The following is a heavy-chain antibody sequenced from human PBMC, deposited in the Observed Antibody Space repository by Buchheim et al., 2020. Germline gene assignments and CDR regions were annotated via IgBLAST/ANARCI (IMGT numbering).Heavy chain of an antibody. V-gene: IGHV3-48*03. J-gene: IGHJ4*02. CDR3: ARDFSGWYYFDL. Sequence: EAQLVESGGGLVQPGGSLRISCAASDFDFISYDMNWVRQAPGKGLEWVAFITSGGFTTYYADSLEGRLTISRDNAENSLFLQMNSLRAEDTGVYYCARDFSGWYYFDLWGQGT. D-gene: IGHD6-19*01. CDR2: ITSGGFTT. CDR1: DFDFISYD.